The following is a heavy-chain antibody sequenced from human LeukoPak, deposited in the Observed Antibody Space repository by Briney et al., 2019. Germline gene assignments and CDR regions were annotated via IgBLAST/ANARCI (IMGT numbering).Heavy chain of an antibody. Sequence: SETLSLTCTVSGRSISSYYWSWIRQPPGKGLEWIGYIYYSGTTNYNPSLESRVTISIDTSKNHFSLKLRSVTPADTAVYYCARGPHVRLSPAAIDYWGQGTLVTVSS. CDR1: GRSISSYY. CDR2: IYYSGTT. V-gene: IGHV4-59*01. J-gene: IGHJ4*02. D-gene: IGHD2-2*01. CDR3: ARGPHVRLSPAAIDY.